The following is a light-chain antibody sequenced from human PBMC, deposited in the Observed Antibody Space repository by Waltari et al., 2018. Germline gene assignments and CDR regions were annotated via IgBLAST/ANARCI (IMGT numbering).Light chain of an antibody. Sequence: DIQMTQSPSSLSASVGDRVTITCQASQDISNYLNWNQQKPGKAPKLLIYDASNLEKGVPSRFSGSGSGTDFTFTISSLQPEDIATYYCQQYDNLLLTFGGGTKVEIK. CDR2: DAS. J-gene: IGKJ4*01. V-gene: IGKV1-33*01. CDR1: QDISNY. CDR3: QQYDNLLLT.